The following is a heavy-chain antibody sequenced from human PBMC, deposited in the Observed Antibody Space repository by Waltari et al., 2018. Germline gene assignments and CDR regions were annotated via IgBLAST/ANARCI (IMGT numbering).Heavy chain of an antibody. D-gene: IGHD2-15*01. V-gene: IGHV3-7*01. J-gene: IGHJ4*02. CDR3: VRTGYGGNALDY. Sequence: VQLVESGGGSVQPGGSLRLSCAASGFRFSVYWMHRVRQAPGKGLEWVANMNPDGSEKQYVDSVKGRFPISRDNAKNSLYLQMNSLRAEDTAVYYCVRTGYGGNALDYWGQGTLVTVSS. CDR1: GFRFSVYW. CDR2: MNPDGSEK.